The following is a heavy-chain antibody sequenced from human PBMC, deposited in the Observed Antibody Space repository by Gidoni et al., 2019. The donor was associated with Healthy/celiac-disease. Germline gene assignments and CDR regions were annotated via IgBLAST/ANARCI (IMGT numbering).Heavy chain of an antibody. J-gene: IGHJ4*02. Sequence: EVQLVESGGGLVQPGGSLKLSCAASGFTFCGSAMHWVRQASGKGLEWVGRIRSKANSYATAYAASVKGRFTIFRDDSKNTAYLQMNSLKTEDTAVYYCTRPLSGDSTLFDYWGQGTLVTVSS. CDR3: TRPLSGDSTLFDY. CDR2: IRSKANSYAT. V-gene: IGHV3-73*01. CDR1: GFTFCGSA. D-gene: IGHD3-3*01.